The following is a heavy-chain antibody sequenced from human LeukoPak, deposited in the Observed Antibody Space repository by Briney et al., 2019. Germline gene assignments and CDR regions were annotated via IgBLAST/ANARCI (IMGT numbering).Heavy chain of an antibody. CDR3: ASHRVAAPPKFDY. Sequence: ASVKVSCKASGYTFTSYYMHWVRQAPGQGLEWMGIIDPSGGSTSYAQKFQGRVTITTDESTSTAYMDLSSLRSEDTAVYYCASHRVAAPPKFDYWGQGTLVTVSS. J-gene: IGHJ4*02. V-gene: IGHV1-46*01. D-gene: IGHD2-15*01. CDR2: IDPSGGST. CDR1: GYTFTSYY.